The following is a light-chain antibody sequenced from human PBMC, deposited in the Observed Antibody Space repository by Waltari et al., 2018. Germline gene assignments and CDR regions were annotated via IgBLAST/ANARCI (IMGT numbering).Light chain of an antibody. CDR2: AAS. Sequence: DVQVTQSPSSLSASVGDRVTITCRASQRISSYLNWYQQKPGKAPKLLIYAASSLQSGVPSRFSGSGSGTDFTLTISSLQPEDFATYYCQQSYSTLTFGGGTKVEIK. CDR1: QRISSY. J-gene: IGKJ4*01. CDR3: QQSYSTLT. V-gene: IGKV1-39*01.